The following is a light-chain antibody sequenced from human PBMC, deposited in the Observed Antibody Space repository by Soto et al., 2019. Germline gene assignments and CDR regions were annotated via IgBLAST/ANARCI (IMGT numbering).Light chain of an antibody. V-gene: IGKV3-20*01. CDR1: QRVSSGY. CDR2: GAS. J-gene: IGKJ5*01. CDR3: QQYGSAPPSST. Sequence: IVLTQSPGTLSLSPGERATLSCRASQRVSSGYLAWYQQKPGQAPRLLIYGASIRATDIPDRFSGRGSGTDFTLTISRLEPEDFAVYYCQQYGSAPPSSTFGQGTRLEIK.